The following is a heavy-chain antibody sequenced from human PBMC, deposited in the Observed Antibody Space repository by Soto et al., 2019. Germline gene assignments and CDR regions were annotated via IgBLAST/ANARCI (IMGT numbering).Heavy chain of an antibody. D-gene: IGHD2-8*02. V-gene: IGHV4-39*01. CDR1: GDSISSNHY. CDR2: IYYSGSG. CDR3: ARTGGTGYYYYMDV. Sequence: SETLSLTCSVSGDSISSNHYWGWIRQPPGKGLEWIGSIYYSGSGYNNPSLKSRVTISVDTSRNQFSLRLSSVTAADTAKYFCARTGGTGYYYYMDVWGKGTTVTVSS. J-gene: IGHJ6*03.